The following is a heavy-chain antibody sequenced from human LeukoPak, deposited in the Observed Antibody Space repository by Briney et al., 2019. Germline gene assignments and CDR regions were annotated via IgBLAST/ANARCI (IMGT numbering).Heavy chain of an antibody. CDR1: GGSISSSSYY. Sequence: PSETLSLTCTVSGGSISSSSYYWGWIRQPPGKGLEWIGTIYYSGNTYYNPSLKSRVTISVDTSKNQFSLKLSSVTAADTAVYYCARDTAGYCSGGSCYSAGAFDIWGQGTMVTVSS. CDR2: IYYSGNT. V-gene: IGHV4-39*07. J-gene: IGHJ3*02. CDR3: ARDTAGYCSGGSCYSAGAFDI. D-gene: IGHD2-15*01.